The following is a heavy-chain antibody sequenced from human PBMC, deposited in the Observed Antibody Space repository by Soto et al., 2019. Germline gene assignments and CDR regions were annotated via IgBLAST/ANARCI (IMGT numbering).Heavy chain of an antibody. CDR3: ARHDGSRSTDY. V-gene: IGHV4-59*08. Sequence: QVQLQESGPGLVKPSGTLSLTCTVSGGSISSDYWNRIRQPPGKGLEWIGYIHSGSTTYSASLRSRVTLSVDTSKNQFSLKLSSVTAADTAVYFCARHDGSRSTDYWGQGTLVTVSS. D-gene: IGHD3-10*01. CDR2: IHSGST. CDR1: GGSISSDY. J-gene: IGHJ4*02.